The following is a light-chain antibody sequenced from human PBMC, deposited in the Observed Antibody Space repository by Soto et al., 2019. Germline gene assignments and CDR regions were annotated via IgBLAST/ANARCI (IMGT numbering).Light chain of an antibody. CDR3: HQLNSYLALT. CDR2: AAS. Sequence: IQLTQAPSSLSASVGDRVTITCRASQGISSYLAWYQQKPGKAPKLLIYAASTLQSGVPSRFSGSGSGTDFTLTISSLQPEDFATYYCHQLNSYLALTFGGGTKVDIK. V-gene: IGKV1-9*01. J-gene: IGKJ4*01. CDR1: QGISSY.